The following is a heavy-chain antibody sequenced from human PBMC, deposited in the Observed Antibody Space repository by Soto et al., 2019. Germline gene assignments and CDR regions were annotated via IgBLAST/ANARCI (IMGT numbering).Heavy chain of an antibody. CDR3: ARASRFYYDSSGYYY. Sequence: ASVKVSCKASGYTFTSYGISWVRQAPGQGLEWMGWISAYNGNTNYAQKLQGRVTMTTDTSTSTAYMELRSLRSDDTAMYYCARASRFYYDSSGYYYWGQGTLVTVSS. CDR2: ISAYNGNT. D-gene: IGHD3-22*01. V-gene: IGHV1-18*01. CDR1: GYTFTSYG. J-gene: IGHJ4*02.